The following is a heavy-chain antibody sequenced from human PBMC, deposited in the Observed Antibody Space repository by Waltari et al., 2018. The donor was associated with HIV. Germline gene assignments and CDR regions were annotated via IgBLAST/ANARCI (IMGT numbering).Heavy chain of an antibody. CDR1: GFTFSSYW. Sequence: EVQLVESGGGLVQPGGSLRLSCAASGFTFSSYWMHWVRQAPGKGRVWVARINSDGRSTSYADSVKGRFTIAGDNAKNTLYLQMNSLRAEDTAVDYCAREYSSSWAGYGMDVWGQGTTVTVSS. CDR3: AREYSSSWAGYGMDV. V-gene: IGHV3-74*01. D-gene: IGHD6-13*01. J-gene: IGHJ6*02. CDR2: INSDGRST.